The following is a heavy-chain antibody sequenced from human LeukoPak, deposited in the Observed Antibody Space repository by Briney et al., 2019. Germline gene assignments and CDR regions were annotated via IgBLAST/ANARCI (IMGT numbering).Heavy chain of an antibody. J-gene: IGHJ3*02. V-gene: IGHV3-20*04. D-gene: IGHD2/OR15-2a*01. Sequence: GGPLTLSCAASGFTFDDYGMSWVRQAPGKGLECVSGTKWNGGTTDYADSVKGRFTISRDNAKNTLYLQMNSLRAEDTAVYYCARVRAFYPNDAFDIWGQGTTVTLSS. CDR2: TKWNGGTT. CDR3: ARVRAFYPNDAFDI. CDR1: GFTFDDYG.